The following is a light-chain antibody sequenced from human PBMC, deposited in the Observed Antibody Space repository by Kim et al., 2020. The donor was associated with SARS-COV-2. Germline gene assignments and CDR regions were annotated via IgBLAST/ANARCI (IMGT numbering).Light chain of an antibody. J-gene: IGKJ5*01. CDR3: QQYDAPPFT. CDR2: DAA. CDR1: EDVSDY. V-gene: IGKV1-33*01. Sequence: ESVGDRVTITCQASEDVSDYFNWYHQKPGEAPKVLIRDAANLESGVPSRFSRGGYGTEFSLTISSVQPEDMGTYYCQQYDAPPFTFGQATRLEIK.